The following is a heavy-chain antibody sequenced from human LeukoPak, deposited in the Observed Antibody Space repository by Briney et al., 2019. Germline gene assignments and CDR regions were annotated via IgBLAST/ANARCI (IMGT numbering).Heavy chain of an antibody. CDR2: ISGSGGST. Sequence: GGSLRLSCAASGFFFSDSAMAWVRQAPGKGLEWVSAISGSGGSTYYADSVKGRFTISRDNSKNTLYLQMNSLRAEDTAVYYCAKDRYDYPGGETDYWGQGTLVTVSS. J-gene: IGHJ4*02. CDR3: AKDRYDYPGGETDY. V-gene: IGHV3-23*01. CDR1: GFFFSDSA. D-gene: IGHD3-22*01.